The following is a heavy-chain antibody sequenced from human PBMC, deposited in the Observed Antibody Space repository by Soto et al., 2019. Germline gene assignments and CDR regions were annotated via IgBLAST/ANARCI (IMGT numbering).Heavy chain of an antibody. CDR3: ARGYCSSTSCYGEGYYYYYGMDV. V-gene: IGHV1-8*01. D-gene: IGHD2-2*01. CDR2: MNPNSGNT. CDR1: GYTFTSYD. J-gene: IGHJ6*02. Sequence: ASVKVSCKASGYTFTSYDINWVRQATGQGLEWMGWMNPNSGNTGYAQRFQGRVTMTRNTSISTAYMELSSLRSEDTAVYYCARGYCSSTSCYGEGYYYYYGMDVWGQGTTVTVSS.